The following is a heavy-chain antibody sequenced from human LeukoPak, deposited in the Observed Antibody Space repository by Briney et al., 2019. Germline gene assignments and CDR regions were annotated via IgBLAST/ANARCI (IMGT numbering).Heavy chain of an antibody. V-gene: IGHV5-51*01. J-gene: IGHJ4*02. CDR3: ARRNNRSWSGFDY. Sequence: GESLKISCKGSGYSFTSYWIGWVRQMPRKGLEWRGIIYPGDSDTRYSPSFQGQVTISPDKSISTTYLQWSSLQASDTAMYYCARRNNRSWSGFDYWGQGTLVTVSS. CDR1: GYSFTSYW. CDR2: IYPGDSDT. D-gene: IGHD6-13*01.